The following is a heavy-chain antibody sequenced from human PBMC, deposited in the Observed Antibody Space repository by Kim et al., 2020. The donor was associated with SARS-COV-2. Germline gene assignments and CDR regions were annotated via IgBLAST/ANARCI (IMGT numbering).Heavy chain of an antibody. CDR1: GGTFSSYA. J-gene: IGHJ3*02. Sequence: SVKVSCKVSGGTFSSYAISWVRQAPGQGLEWMGGIIPIFGTANYAQKFQGRVTITADESTSTAYMELSSLRSEDTAVYYCARDHLAAPPGAFDIWGQGTMVTVSS. V-gene: IGHV1-69*13. D-gene: IGHD6-6*01. CDR2: IIPIFGTA. CDR3: ARDHLAAPPGAFDI.